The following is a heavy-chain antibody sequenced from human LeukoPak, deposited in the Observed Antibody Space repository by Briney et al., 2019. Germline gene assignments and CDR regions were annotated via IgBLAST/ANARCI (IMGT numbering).Heavy chain of an antibody. CDR2: INHSGST. CDR1: GGSFSGYY. J-gene: IGHJ4*02. CDR3: ARVYRSFYRSGGGVFDS. D-gene: IGHD6-19*01. Sequence: SSETLSLTCAVYGGSFSGYYWSWIRQPPGKGLEWIGEINHSGSTNYNPSLKSRVTISVDTSKNQFSLKLSSVTAADTAVYYCARVYRSFYRSGGGVFDSWGEETLATVS. V-gene: IGHV4-34*01.